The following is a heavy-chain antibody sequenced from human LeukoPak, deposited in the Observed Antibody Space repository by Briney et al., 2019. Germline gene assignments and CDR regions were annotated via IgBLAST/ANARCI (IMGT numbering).Heavy chain of an antibody. V-gene: IGHV1-69*13. CDR3: ARGLWGAYYFDY. CDR1: GGTFSSYA. CDR2: IIPIFGTA. J-gene: IGHJ4*02. D-gene: IGHD3-16*01. Sequence: SVKVSCKASGGTFSSYAISWVRQAPGQGLEWMGGIIPIFGTANYAQKFQGRVTITADESTSTAYMELSSLRSDDTAVYYCARGLWGAYYFDYWGQGTLVTVSS.